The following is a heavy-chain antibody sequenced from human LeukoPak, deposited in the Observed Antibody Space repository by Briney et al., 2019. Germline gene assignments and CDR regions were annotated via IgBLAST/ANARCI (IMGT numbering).Heavy chain of an antibody. J-gene: IGHJ4*02. CDR1: GFIFSSYA. Sequence: LPGGSLRLSCEGSGFIFSSYAMTWVRQAPGKGLEWVSAISGSGGSTYYADSVKGRFTISRDNSKNTLYLQMNSLRAEDTAVYYCAKSGGVPVQLWLIPPVHFDYWGQGTLVTVSS. CDR3: AKSGGVPVQLWLIPPVHFDY. CDR2: ISGSGGST. D-gene: IGHD5-18*01. V-gene: IGHV3-23*01.